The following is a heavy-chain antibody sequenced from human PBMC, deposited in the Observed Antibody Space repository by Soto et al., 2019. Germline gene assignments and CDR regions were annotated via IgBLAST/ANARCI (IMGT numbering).Heavy chain of an antibody. CDR3: ANNPYSSSWSETNFDI. J-gene: IGHJ3*02. CDR2: ISGSGGST. V-gene: IGHV3-23*01. Sequence: PGGSLRLSCASSGFTFSSYAMSWVRQAPGKGLEWVSAISGSGGSTYYADSVKGRFTISRDNSKNTLYLQMNSLRAEDTAVYYCANNPYSSSWSETNFDIWGQGTMVTVSS. D-gene: IGHD6-13*01. CDR1: GFTFSSYA.